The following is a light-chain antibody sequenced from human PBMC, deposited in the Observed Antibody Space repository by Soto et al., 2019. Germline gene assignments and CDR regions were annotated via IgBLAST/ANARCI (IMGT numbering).Light chain of an antibody. J-gene: IGKJ2*01. CDR2: GAS. CDR3: QQYNNWPPIT. V-gene: IGKV3-15*01. Sequence: EIVMTQSPATLSVSPGERATLSFMASQSVSRNLAWYQQRPGQAPRLLIYGASTRATGIPARFSGSGSGTVFTLTISSLQSEDFAVYYCQQYNNWPPITFGQGTKVDIK. CDR1: QSVSRN.